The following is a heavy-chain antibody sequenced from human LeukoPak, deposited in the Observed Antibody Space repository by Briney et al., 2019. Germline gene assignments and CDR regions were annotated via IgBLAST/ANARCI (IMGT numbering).Heavy chain of an antibody. CDR3: ARHEGGRGDSQFDY. V-gene: IGHV4-59*08. Sequence: SETLSLTCTVSGGSISSYYWSWIRQPPGKGLEWLGYIHYSGSSNDNPSLKSRVTISVDTSKNQFSLKLSSVTVADTAVYYCARHEGGRGDSQFDYWGQGTLVTVSS. CDR1: GGSISSYY. CDR2: IHYSGSS. D-gene: IGHD7-27*01. J-gene: IGHJ4*02.